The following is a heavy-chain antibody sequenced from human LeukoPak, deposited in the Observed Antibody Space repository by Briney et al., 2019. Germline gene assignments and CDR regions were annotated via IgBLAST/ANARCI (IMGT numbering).Heavy chain of an antibody. CDR3: ARRLSQYDCFDP. Sequence: SQTLSLTCAISGDSVSSNSVTWNWIRQSPSRGLEWLGRTYYRSTWYNDYAVSVRGRITVNPDTSKNQFSLHLNSVTPEDTAVYYCARRLSQYDCFDPWGQGILVTVSS. CDR2: TYYRSTWYN. J-gene: IGHJ5*02. D-gene: IGHD2-2*01. CDR1: GDSVSSNSVT. V-gene: IGHV6-1*01.